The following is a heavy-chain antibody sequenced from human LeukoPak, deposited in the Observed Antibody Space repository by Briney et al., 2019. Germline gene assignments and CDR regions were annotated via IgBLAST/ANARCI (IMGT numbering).Heavy chain of an antibody. CDR3: ASGGVVGPSTHWFYDL. D-gene: IGHD1-26*01. J-gene: IGHJ2*01. Sequence: GGSLRLSCEASGFTFSRNWMTWVRQAPGKGLEWVANIRQDGNEKYYVDSVKGRFTISRDNAKNSLYLQMNSLRAEDTAVYYCASGGVVGPSTHWFYDLWGRGTRVTVSS. CDR1: GFTFSRNW. V-gene: IGHV3-7*01. CDR2: IRQDGNEK.